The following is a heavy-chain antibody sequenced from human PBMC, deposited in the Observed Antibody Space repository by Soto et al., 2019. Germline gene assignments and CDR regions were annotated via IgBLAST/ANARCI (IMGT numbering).Heavy chain of an antibody. Sequence: QVQLVESGGGVVQPGRSLRLSCAASGFSFSSHAMHWVRQAPGKGLEWLAFISYDGDHKGYADSVKGRFTISRDNSKNTLFLQLNSLRSEDTAVYYCVAEYGAKDFDNWGQGTVVAVSS. CDR3: VAEYGAKDFDN. CDR1: GFSFSSHA. CDR2: ISYDGDHK. D-gene: IGHD3-10*01. V-gene: IGHV3-30-3*01. J-gene: IGHJ3*02.